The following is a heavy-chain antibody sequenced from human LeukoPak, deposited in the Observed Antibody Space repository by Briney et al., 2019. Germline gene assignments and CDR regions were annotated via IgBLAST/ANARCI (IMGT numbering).Heavy chain of an antibody. D-gene: IGHD1-26*01. CDR1: GFTFTNYA. CDR3: ARYSGSYYYPPAWDL. J-gene: IGHJ4*02. Sequence: GGSLRLSCAASGFTFTNYAMSWVRQAPGKGLEWVSGISGGGGSAYYADSVKGRFTISRDNSKNTLCLQMDSLRADDTAVYYCARYSGSYYYPPAWDLWGQGTLVTVSS. V-gene: IGHV3-23*01. CDR2: ISGGGGSA.